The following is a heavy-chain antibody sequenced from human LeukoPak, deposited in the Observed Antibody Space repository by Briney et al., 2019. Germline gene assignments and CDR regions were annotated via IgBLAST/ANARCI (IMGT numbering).Heavy chain of an antibody. CDR1: GGSVNSGDCY. CDR3: ARNAFEWFGDFDP. Sequence: PSETLSLTCTVSGGSVNSGDCYWGWIRQLSGKGLEWIGYISHSGATYYNPSLRSRVVISIDRSQNQFSLQLNSVTAADTAVYYCARNAFEWFGDFDPWGQGTLVTVSS. CDR2: ISHSGAT. V-gene: IGHV4-31*03. D-gene: IGHD3-10*01. J-gene: IGHJ5*02.